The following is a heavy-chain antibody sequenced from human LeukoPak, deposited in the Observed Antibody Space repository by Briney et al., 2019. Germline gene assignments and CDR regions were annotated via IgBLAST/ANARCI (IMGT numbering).Heavy chain of an antibody. CDR1: GFTFSSYA. CDR2: ISGGST. CDR3: AKAVAGTYYYYGMDV. Sequence: PGRSLRLSCAASGFTFSSYAMSWVRQAPGKGLEWVSAISGGSTYYADSVKGRFTISRDNSKNTLYLQMNSLRAEDTAVYYCAKAVAGTYYYYGMDVWGQGTTVTVSS. V-gene: IGHV3-23*01. J-gene: IGHJ6*02. D-gene: IGHD6-19*01.